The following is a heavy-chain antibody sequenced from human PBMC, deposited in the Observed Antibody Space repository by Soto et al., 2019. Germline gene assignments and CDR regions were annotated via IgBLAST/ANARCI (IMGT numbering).Heavy chain of an antibody. D-gene: IGHD6-13*01. CDR2: IIPIFGTA. CDR3: ARVSHVSSSWTHYYHYGMDV. Sequence: ASVKVSCKASGGTFSSYAISWVRQAPGQGLEWMGGIIPIFGTANYAQKFQGRVTITADESTSTAYMELSSLRSEDTAVYYCARVSHVSSSWTHYYHYGMDVWGQGTTVTVSS. J-gene: IGHJ6*02. V-gene: IGHV1-69*13. CDR1: GGTFSSYA.